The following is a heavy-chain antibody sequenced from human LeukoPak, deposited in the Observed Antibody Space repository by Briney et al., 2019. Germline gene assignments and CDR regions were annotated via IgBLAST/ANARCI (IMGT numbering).Heavy chain of an antibody. Sequence: GGSLTRSCAAYGFTVSTNYMSWVRQAPGKGLEWVSVIYSGGSTYDADSVKGRFTISRDNSKNTLYLQMNSLRAEDTAVYYCAREGYYYYYGMDVWGQGTTVTVSS. CDR2: IYSGGST. CDR1: GFTVSTNY. J-gene: IGHJ6*02. CDR3: AREGYYYYYGMDV. V-gene: IGHV3-53*01.